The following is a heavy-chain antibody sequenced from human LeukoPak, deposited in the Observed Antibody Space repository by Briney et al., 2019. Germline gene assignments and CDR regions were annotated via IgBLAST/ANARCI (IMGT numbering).Heavy chain of an antibody. CDR2: IYYSGST. V-gene: IGHV4-61*08. Sequence: PSETLSLTCTVSGGSISSGGYYWSWIRQPPGKGLEWIGYIYYSGSTYYNPSLKSRVTISVDTSKNQFSLKLSSVTAADTAVYYSARDKSIGYCSSTSCEGPYFYYGMYASGQGTTVTVSS. CDR1: GGSISSGGYY. J-gene: IGHJ6*02. D-gene: IGHD2-2*01. CDR3: ARDKSIGYCSSTSCEGPYFYYGMYA.